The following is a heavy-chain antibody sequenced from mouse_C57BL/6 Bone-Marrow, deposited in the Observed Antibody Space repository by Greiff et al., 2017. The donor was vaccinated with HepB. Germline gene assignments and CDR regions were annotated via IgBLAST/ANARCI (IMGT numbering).Heavy chain of an antibody. CDR1: GYSITSGYY. CDR2: ISYDGSN. Sequence: DVQLQESGPGLVKPSQSLSLTCSVTGYSITSGYYWNWIRQFPGNKLEWMGYISYDGSNNYNPSLKNRISITRDTSKNQFFLKLNSVTTEDTATYYCARKTIYYGNYIYAMDYWGQGTSVTVSS. J-gene: IGHJ4*01. CDR3: ARKTIYYGNYIYAMDY. V-gene: IGHV3-6*01. D-gene: IGHD2-1*01.